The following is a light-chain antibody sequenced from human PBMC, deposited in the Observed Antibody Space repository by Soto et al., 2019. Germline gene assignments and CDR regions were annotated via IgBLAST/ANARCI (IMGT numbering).Light chain of an antibody. Sequence: EIEITQSPAALSVSPGQSVTLSCRSSQNIGGNLAWYEQRPGQSPRLLIYAASDRETGVPARFSGTGSETEFTLTISGLQSEDSAIYFCRQYNNWTFSFGQGTRLEI. CDR2: AAS. J-gene: IGKJ5*01. V-gene: IGKV3-15*01. CDR3: RQYNNWTFS. CDR1: QNIGGN.